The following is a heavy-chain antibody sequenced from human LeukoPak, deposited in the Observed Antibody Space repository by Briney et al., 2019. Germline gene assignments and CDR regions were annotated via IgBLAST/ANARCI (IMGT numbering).Heavy chain of an antibody. D-gene: IGHD6-13*01. CDR1: GFTFSSYS. J-gene: IGHJ4*02. CDR3: ATEIAAAGKGGY. Sequence: KSGGSLRLSCAASGFTFSSYSMNWVRQAPGKGLEWVSSISSSSSYIYYADSVKGRFTISRDNAKNSLYLQMNSLRAEDTAVYYCATEIAAAGKGGYWGQGTLVTVSS. CDR2: ISSSSSYI. V-gene: IGHV3-21*01.